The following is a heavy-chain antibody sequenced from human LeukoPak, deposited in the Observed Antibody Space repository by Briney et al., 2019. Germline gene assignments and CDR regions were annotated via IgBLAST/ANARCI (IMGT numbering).Heavy chain of an antibody. Sequence: TFSSYAMSWVRQAPGKGLEWIGSIYYSGSTYYNPSLKSRVTISVDTSRNQFSLKLSSVTAADTAVYYCARHAALYYYGSGSLHGMDVWGQGTTVTVSS. V-gene: IGHV4-39*01. J-gene: IGHJ6*02. CDR1: TFSSYA. CDR2: IYYSGST. CDR3: ARHAALYYYGSGSLHGMDV. D-gene: IGHD3-10*01.